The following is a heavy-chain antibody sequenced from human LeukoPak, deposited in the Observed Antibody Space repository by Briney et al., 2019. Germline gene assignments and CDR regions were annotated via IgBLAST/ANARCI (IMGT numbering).Heavy chain of an antibody. CDR1: GFTFNTFG. D-gene: IGHD6-13*01. Sequence: GGSLRLSCTTSGFTFNTFGMHWVRQAPGKGLEWVAFMPSRGSATYHAESVKGRFTISRDNSKNTLYLQMNSLRAEDTAVYYCATTGYSSRNYWGQGTLVTVPS. CDR3: ATTGYSSRNY. CDR2: MPSRGSAT. V-gene: IGHV3-30*02. J-gene: IGHJ4*02.